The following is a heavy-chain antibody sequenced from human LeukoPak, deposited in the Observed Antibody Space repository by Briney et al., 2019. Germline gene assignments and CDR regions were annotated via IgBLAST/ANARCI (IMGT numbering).Heavy chain of an antibody. D-gene: IGHD5-18*01. V-gene: IGHV4-39*01. CDR2: IYYSGNT. J-gene: IGHJ2*01. CDR3: AIGRYSYGLGWYFDL. CDR1: GGSISSSSYS. Sequence: PSETLSLTCTVSGGSISSSSYSWGWIRQPPGKGLEWIGSIYYSGNTHYNPSLKSRVTISGDTSKNQFSLKLSSVTAADTAVYYCAIGRYSYGLGWYFDLWGRGTLVTVSS.